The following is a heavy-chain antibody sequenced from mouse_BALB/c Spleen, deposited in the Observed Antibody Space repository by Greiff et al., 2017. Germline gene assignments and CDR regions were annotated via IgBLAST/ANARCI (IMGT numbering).Heavy chain of an antibody. D-gene: IGHD2-14*01. V-gene: IGHV1-5*01. CDR1: GYSFTSYW. CDR3: TRGYRYDGGYAMDY. J-gene: IGHJ4*01. Sequence: EVQLQQSGTVLARPGASVKMSCKASGYSFTSYWMHWVKQRPGQGLEWIGAIYPGNSDTSYNQKFKGKAKLTAVTSASTAYMELSSLTNEDSAVYYCTRGYRYDGGYAMDYWGQGTSVTVSS. CDR2: IYPGNSDT.